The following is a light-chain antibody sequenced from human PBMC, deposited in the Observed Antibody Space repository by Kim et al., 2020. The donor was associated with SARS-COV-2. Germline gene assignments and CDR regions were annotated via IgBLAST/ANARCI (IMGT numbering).Light chain of an antibody. CDR3: QSYDSSLSGWV. Sequence: QSVLTLPPSVSGAPGQRVTISCTGNSSNIGAGYDVHWYQQLPGTAPKLLIYGNSNRPSGVPDRFSGSKSGTSASLAITGLQAEDEADYYCQSYDSSLSGWVFGGGTKVTVL. CDR1: SSNIGAGYD. J-gene: IGLJ3*02. CDR2: GNS. V-gene: IGLV1-40*01.